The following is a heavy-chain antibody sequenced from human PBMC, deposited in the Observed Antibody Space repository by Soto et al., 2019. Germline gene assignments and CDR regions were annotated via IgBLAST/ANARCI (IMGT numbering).Heavy chain of an antibody. Sequence: PGGSLRLSCAASGFTFSSYAMSWVRQAPGKGLGWVSAISGSGGSTYYADSVKGRFTISRDNSKNTLYLQMNSLRAEDTAVYYCAKVEVPPAVGAQYGGWFDPWGQGTLVTVSS. V-gene: IGHV3-23*01. CDR1: GFTFSSYA. D-gene: IGHD1-26*01. J-gene: IGHJ5*02. CDR3: AKVEVPPAVGAQYGGWFDP. CDR2: ISGSGGST.